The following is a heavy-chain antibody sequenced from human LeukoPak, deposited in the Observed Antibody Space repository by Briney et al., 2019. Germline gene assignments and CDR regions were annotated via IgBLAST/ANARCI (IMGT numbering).Heavy chain of an antibody. CDR1: GFTFSSYW. CDR2: ISGSGGST. CDR3: AKVRLRYFDWLLDFDY. D-gene: IGHD3-9*01. J-gene: IGHJ4*02. V-gene: IGHV3-23*01. Sequence: PGGSLRLSCAASGFTFSSYWMSWVRQAPGKGLEWVSAISGSGGSTYYADSVKGRFTISRDNSKNTLYLQMNSLRAEDTAVYYCAKVRLRYFDWLLDFDYWGQGTLVTVSS.